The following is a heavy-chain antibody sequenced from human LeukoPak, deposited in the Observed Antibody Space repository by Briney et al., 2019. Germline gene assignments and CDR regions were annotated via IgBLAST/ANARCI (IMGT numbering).Heavy chain of an antibody. CDR2: IDSSGGST. Sequence: GGSLRLSCAASGFTFSIYAMGWVRQAPGKGLEWVSAIDSSGGSTYYAVSGRFTISRDNSKNTLYLQMNSLRAEDTAVYYCAKFPWGVGGHFEYWSQGTLVTVSS. J-gene: IGHJ4*02. D-gene: IGHD3-16*01. CDR3: AKFPWGVGGHFEY. V-gene: IGHV3-23*05. CDR1: GFTFSIYA.